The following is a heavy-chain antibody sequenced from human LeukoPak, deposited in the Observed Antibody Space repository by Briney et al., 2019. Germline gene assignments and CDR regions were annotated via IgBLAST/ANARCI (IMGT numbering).Heavy chain of an antibody. CDR2: INPNSGGT. CDR1: GYTFTGYY. Sequence: ASVKVSCKASGYTFTGYYVHWVRQAPGQGLEWMGWINPNSGGTNYAQKFQGRVTMTRDTSISTAYMELSRLRSDDTAVYYCARVKGLLWFGESRYYFDYWGQGTLVTVSS. D-gene: IGHD3-10*01. V-gene: IGHV1-2*02. J-gene: IGHJ4*02. CDR3: ARVKGLLWFGESRYYFDY.